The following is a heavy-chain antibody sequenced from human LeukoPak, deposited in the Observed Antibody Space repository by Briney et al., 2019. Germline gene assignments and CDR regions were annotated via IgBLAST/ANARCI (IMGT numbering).Heavy chain of an antibody. Sequence: GGSLRLSCEASGLAFSSHAMTWVRQAPGKGLEWVSGITGSGGSTYHAESAKGRFTISRDNSKNTLYLQMNSLRAEDTAVYYCATRPPSETYFGVLDYWGQGTLVTVSS. V-gene: IGHV3-23*01. J-gene: IGHJ4*02. CDR1: GLAFSSHA. CDR3: ATRPPSETYFGVLDY. D-gene: IGHD1-26*01. CDR2: ITGSGGST.